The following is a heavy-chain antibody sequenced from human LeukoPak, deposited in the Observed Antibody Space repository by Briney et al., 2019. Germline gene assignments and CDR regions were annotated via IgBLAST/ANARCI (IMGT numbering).Heavy chain of an antibody. V-gene: IGHV3-30*03. J-gene: IGHJ1*01. Sequence: GGSLRLSCAASGFTFSSYVMHWVRQAPGKGLEWVAVIAYDGSNKYYADSVKGRFTISRDNSKNTLYLQMNSLRPEDTAVYYCARARSIVGVSPFQHWGQGTLVTVSS. CDR1: GFTFSSYV. CDR2: IAYDGSNK. D-gene: IGHD1-26*01. CDR3: ARARSIVGVSPFQH.